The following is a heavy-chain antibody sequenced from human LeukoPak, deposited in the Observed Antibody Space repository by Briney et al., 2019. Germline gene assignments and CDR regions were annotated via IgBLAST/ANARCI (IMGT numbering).Heavy chain of an antibody. D-gene: IGHD6-13*01. CDR1: GFTFSSYE. J-gene: IGHJ4*02. Sequence: PGGSLRLSCAASGFTFSSYEMNWVRQAPGKGLEWVSYISSSGSTIYYADSVKGRFTISRDNAKNSLYLQMNSLRAEDTAVYYCARGSAALLAAAGLLFDYWGQGTLVTVSS. V-gene: IGHV3-48*03. CDR2: ISSSGSTI. CDR3: ARGSAALLAAAGLLFDY.